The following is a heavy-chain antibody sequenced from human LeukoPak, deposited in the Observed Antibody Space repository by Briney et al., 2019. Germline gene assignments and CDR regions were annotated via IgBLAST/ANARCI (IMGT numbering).Heavy chain of an antibody. Sequence: GGSLRLSCAASRFTFSSYSMNWVRQAPGKGLEWVSSISSSSSYIYYADSVKGRFTVSRDNAKNSLYLQMNSLRAEDTAVYYCARDPSSRRYVGVVITGYYFDYWGQGTLVTVSS. CDR3: ARDPSSRRYVGVVITGYYFDY. CDR2: ISSSSSYI. V-gene: IGHV3-21*01. CDR1: RFTFSSYS. J-gene: IGHJ4*02. D-gene: IGHD3-3*01.